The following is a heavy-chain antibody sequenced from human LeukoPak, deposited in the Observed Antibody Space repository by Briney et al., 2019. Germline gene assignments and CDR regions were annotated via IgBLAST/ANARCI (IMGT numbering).Heavy chain of an antibody. D-gene: IGHD3-10*01. J-gene: IGHJ5*02. Sequence: ASVKVSCKASGYTFISYGTSWVRQAPGQGLEWMGWISAYNGDTNYAQKLQGRVTMTTDTSTSTAYMELRSLRSDDTAVYYCARDTGGESGTYYTATWFDPWGQGTLVTVSS. CDR1: GYTFISYG. CDR2: ISAYNGDT. CDR3: ARDTGGESGTYYTATWFDP. V-gene: IGHV1-18*01.